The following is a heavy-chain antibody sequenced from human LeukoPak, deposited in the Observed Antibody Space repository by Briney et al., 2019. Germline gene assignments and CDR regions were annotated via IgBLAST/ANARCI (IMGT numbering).Heavy chain of an antibody. D-gene: IGHD4-11*01. CDR1: GFTFSSYA. Sequence: GGSLRLSCAASGFTFSSYAMHWVRQAPGKGLEWVAVISYDGSNKYYADSVKGRSTISRDNSKNTLYLQMNSLRAEDTAVYYCAKDLAHYSNYPFDPWGQGTLVTVSS. V-gene: IGHV3-30-3*01. J-gene: IGHJ5*02. CDR2: ISYDGSNK. CDR3: AKDLAHYSNYPFDP.